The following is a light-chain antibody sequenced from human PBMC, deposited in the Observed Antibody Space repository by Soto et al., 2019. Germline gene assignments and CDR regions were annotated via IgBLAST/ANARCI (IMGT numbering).Light chain of an antibody. CDR3: QQYGSSPLFP. CDR1: QSVSSSY. Sequence: EIVLTQSPGTLSLSPGERATLSCRASQSVSSSYLAWYQQKPGQAPRLLIYGASSRATGIPDRFSGSGSGTDFTLTISRLEPEDFAVYYCQQYGSSPLFPFCSGTKLDIK. J-gene: IGKJ3*01. CDR2: GAS. V-gene: IGKV3-20*01.